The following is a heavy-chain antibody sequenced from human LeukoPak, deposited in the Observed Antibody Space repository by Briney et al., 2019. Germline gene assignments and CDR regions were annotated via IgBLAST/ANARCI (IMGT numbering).Heavy chain of an antibody. D-gene: IGHD6-13*01. CDR3: ARDISKYVAAAGPFDY. CDR1: GGTFSSYA. CDR2: IIPIFGTA. Sequence: ASVKVSCKASGGTFSSYAISWVRQAPGQGLEWMGGIIPIFGTANYAQKFQGRVTITTDESTSTAYMELSSLRSEDTAVYYCARDISKYVAAAGPFDYWGQGTLVTVSS. J-gene: IGHJ4*02. V-gene: IGHV1-69*05.